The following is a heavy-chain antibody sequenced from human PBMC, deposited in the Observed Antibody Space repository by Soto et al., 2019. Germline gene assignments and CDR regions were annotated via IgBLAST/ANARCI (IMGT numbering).Heavy chain of an antibody. J-gene: IGHJ6*02. Sequence: ASVKVSCKASGYTFTGYYVHWLRQCPGQGLEWMGWINPNSGDTYLAQRFQGRVTMNRDTSIGTAYMELRGLTSDDTAEYYCAKGGAIVAAGTRVYLYNAMDVWGQGTTVTVSS. CDR3: AKGGAIVAAGTRVYLYNAMDV. CDR2: INPNSGDT. D-gene: IGHD1-26*01. CDR1: GYTFTGYY. V-gene: IGHV1-2*02.